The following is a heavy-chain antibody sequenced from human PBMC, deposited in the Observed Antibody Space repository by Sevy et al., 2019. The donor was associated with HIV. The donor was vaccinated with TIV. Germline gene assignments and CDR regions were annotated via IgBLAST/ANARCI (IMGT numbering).Heavy chain of an antibody. V-gene: IGHV4-59*01. J-gene: IGHJ4*02. CDR3: ARCSIVGVCNY. Sequence: SETLSLTCTVSGGSISSYYWSWIRQPPGKGLEWIGYIYYSGSTNYNPSLKSRVTISVDTSKNQFSLKLSSVTAADTAVYYCARCSIVGVCNYWGQGTLVTVSS. CDR2: IYYSGST. CDR1: GGSISSYY. D-gene: IGHD3-3*01.